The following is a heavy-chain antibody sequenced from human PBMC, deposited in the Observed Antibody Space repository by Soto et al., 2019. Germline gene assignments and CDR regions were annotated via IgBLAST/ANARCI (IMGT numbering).Heavy chain of an antibody. CDR2: IYYSGST. CDR1: GGSINTGGYY. V-gene: IGHV4-31*03. CDR3: AIGLSVTLFDN. D-gene: IGHD4-17*01. J-gene: IGHJ4*02. Sequence: QVQRQESGPGLVKPTQSLSLTCTVSGGSINTGGYYWTWIRQHPGKGLEWIGYIYYSGSTYYNPSLKSRVTISVDTSKNQFSLKLSSVTAADTAVYYCAIGLSVTLFDNWGQGTLVTVSS.